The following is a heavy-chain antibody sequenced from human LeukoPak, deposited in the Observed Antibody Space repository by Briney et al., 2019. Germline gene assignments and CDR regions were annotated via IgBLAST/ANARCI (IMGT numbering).Heavy chain of an antibody. J-gene: IGHJ4*02. D-gene: IGHD3-10*01. CDR3: ARDLESYYGRPDYFDY. Sequence: GGSLRLSCAASGFTFSSYGMHWVRQAPGKGLEWVAVIWYDGSNKYYADSVKGRFTISRDNSKNTLYLQMNNLRAEDTAVYYCARDLESYYGRPDYFDYWGQGTLVTVSS. CDR2: IWYDGSNK. V-gene: IGHV3-33*01. CDR1: GFTFSSYG.